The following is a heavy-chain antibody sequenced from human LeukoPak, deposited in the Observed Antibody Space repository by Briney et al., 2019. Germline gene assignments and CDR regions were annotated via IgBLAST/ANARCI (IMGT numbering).Heavy chain of an antibody. V-gene: IGHV4-4*07. CDR3: AGGINDFWSSDY. CDR1: GGSISSYY. J-gene: IGHJ4*02. D-gene: IGHD3-3*01. CDR2: IYTSGST. Sequence: SETLSLTCTVSGGSISSYYWSWIRQPAGKGLEWIGRIYTSGSTNYNPSLKSRVTMSVDTSKNQFSLKLSSVTAADTAVYYCAGGINDFWSSDYWGQGTLVTVSS.